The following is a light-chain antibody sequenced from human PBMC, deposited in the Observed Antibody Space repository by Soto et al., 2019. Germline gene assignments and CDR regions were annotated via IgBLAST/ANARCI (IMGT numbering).Light chain of an antibody. CDR2: WAS. V-gene: IGKV4-1*01. CDR3: QQYYSTPSPT. J-gene: IGKJ4*01. Sequence: DIVMTQSPDSLAVSLCEMVTINCKSSQSVLFSSNNKNYLAWYQQKPGQPPKLLISWASTRESGVPDRFSGSGSEADFTLTISSLRAEDVAVYHCQQYYSTPSPTFGGGTKVEIK. CDR1: QSVLFSSNNKNY.